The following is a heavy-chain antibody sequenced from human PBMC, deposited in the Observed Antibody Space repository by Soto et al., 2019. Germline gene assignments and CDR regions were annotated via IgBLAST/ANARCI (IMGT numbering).Heavy chain of an antibody. V-gene: IGHV3-7*05. CDR1: EFIFSTFW. CDR2: IKEDGSEK. CDR3: VRGGSHSFDY. J-gene: IGHJ4*02. Sequence: EVQLVESGGGLVQPGGPLELSSEASEFIFSTFWLGWVRQAPGKGLEWVANIKEDGSEKYHVDSVKGRFTISRDNVKNLMYLQMDSLRAEDTAVYKCVRGGSHSFDYCGQGTLVTVSS. D-gene: IGHD1-26*01.